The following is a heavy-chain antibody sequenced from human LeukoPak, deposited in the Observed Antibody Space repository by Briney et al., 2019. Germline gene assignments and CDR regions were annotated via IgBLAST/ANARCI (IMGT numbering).Heavy chain of an antibody. CDR2: ISYDGSNK. J-gene: IGHJ4*02. CDR1: GFTFSSYS. V-gene: IGHV3-30*18. CDR3: VKGAIRTSITCYFDY. D-gene: IGHD1-14*01. Sequence: PGGSLRLSCAASGFTFSSYSMNWVRQAPGKGLEWVTVISYDGSNKYYADSVKGRFTISRDNSRNTVDLQMNSLRVEDTAVYYCVKGAIRTSITCYFDYWGQGTLVTVSS.